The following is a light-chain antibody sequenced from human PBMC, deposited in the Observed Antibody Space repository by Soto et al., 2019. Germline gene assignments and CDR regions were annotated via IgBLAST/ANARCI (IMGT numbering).Light chain of an antibody. CDR1: TSNIGTFY. J-gene: IGLJ1*01. CDR3: AAWDDSLSAYV. V-gene: IGLV1-47*01. CDR2: RNN. Sequence: QSVLTQPPSASSTPGQTVTISCSGSTSNIGTFYVYWYQHLPGTAPKLLIFRNNQRPSGVPDRFSDSKSGTSASLAISGLRSEDEADYYCAAWDDSLSAYVFGTGTKVTVL.